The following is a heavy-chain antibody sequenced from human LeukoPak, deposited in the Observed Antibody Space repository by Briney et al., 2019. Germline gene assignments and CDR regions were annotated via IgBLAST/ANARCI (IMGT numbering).Heavy chain of an antibody. CDR2: IYHSGST. V-gene: IGHV4-4*02. Sequence: SETLSLTCAVSGGSISSSNWWSWVHQPPGKGLEWIGEIYHSGSTNYNPSLKSRVTISVDKSKNQFSLKLSSVTAADTAVYYCARVRYDILTGYYPFDYWGQGTLVTVSS. J-gene: IGHJ4*02. D-gene: IGHD3-9*01. CDR1: GGSISSSNW. CDR3: ARVRYDILTGYYPFDY.